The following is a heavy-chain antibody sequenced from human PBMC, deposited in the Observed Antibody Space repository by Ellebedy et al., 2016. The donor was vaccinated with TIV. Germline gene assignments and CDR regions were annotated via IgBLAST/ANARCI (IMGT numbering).Heavy chain of an antibody. Sequence: GGSLRLXXAASGLTVSSNYMSWVRQAPGKGLECVSVIYSGGDTYYADSVKGRFTISRDNSKNTLYLQMNTLRAEDTAVYYCARERTVAQEAFDVWGQGTMVTVSS. D-gene: IGHD4-23*01. CDR3: ARERTVAQEAFDV. CDR1: GLTVSSNY. J-gene: IGHJ3*01. CDR2: IYSGGDT. V-gene: IGHV3-53*01.